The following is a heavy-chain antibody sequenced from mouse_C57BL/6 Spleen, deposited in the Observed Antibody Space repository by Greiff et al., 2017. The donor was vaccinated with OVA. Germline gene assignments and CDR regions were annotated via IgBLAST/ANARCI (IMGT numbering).Heavy chain of an antibody. CDR2: ISYSGST. J-gene: IGHJ3*01. Sequence: EVMLVESGPGMVKPSQSLSLTCTVTGYSITSGYDWHWIRHFPGNKLEWMGYISYSGSTNYNPSLKSRISITHDTSKNHFFLKLNSVTTEDTATYYCARGLDDYDGFAYWGQGTLVTVSA. D-gene: IGHD2-4*01. V-gene: IGHV3-1*01. CDR3: ARGLDDYDGFAY. CDR1: GYSITSGYD.